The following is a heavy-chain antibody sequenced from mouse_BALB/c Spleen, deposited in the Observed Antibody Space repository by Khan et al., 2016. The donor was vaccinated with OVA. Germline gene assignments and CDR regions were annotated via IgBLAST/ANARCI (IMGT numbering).Heavy chain of an antibody. D-gene: IGHD1-1*01. J-gene: IGHJ3*01. V-gene: IGHV1-26*01. CDR1: GYSFTLYY. CDR2: VNPNNGAS. Sequence: EVQGVESGPDLVKPGASVRISCKASGYSFTLYYLTWVKQSHGESLEWIGRVNPNNGASAYNQKFKDRATLTVAKSSNTAYMDFRSLTSEDSAVYYCARGYYFFASWCQGTLVTVSA. CDR3: ARGYYFFAS.